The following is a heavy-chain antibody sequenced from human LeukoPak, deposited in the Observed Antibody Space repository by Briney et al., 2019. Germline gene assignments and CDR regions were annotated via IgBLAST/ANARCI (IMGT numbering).Heavy chain of an antibody. Sequence: PGGSLRLSCAASGFTFSTYWMNWYRQAPGKGREWVGNINQDASEINYVDSVRGRFTISRENAKNSLHLQMNSLRAEDTAVYYCATDRDNSDWQKRFDSWGQGTLVNVSS. D-gene: IGHD2-21*02. CDR3: ATDRDNSDWQKRFDS. J-gene: IGHJ4*02. CDR1: GFTFSTYW. CDR2: INQDASEI. V-gene: IGHV3-7*01.